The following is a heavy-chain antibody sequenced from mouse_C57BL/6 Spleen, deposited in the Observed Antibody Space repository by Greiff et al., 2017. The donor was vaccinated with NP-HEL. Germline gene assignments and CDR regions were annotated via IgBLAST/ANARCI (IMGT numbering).Heavy chain of an antibody. J-gene: IGHJ4*01. CDR3: ARLAVWDGYFYYAMDY. V-gene: IGHV1-4*01. CDR1: GYTFTSYT. CDR2: INPSSGYT. Sequence: QVQLQQSGAELARPGASVKMSCKASGYTFTSYTMHWVKQRPGQGLEWIGYINPSSGYTKYNQKFKDKATLTADKSSSTAYMQLSSLTSEDSAVYYCARLAVWDGYFYYAMDYWGQGTSVTVSS. D-gene: IGHD2-3*01.